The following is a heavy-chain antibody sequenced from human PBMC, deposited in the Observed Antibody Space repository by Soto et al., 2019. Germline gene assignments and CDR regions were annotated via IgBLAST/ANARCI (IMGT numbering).Heavy chain of an antibody. V-gene: IGHV1-3*01. CDR3: ALVATTMYYFDY. Sequence: QVQLVQSGAEVKKPGASVKVSCKASGYTFTSYAMHWVRQAPGQRLEWMGWINAGNGNTKYSQKFQGRVTITRDTSASTAYMKLSSLRSEDTAVYYCALVATTMYYFDYWGQGTLVTVSS. J-gene: IGHJ4*02. D-gene: IGHD5-12*01. CDR1: GYTFTSYA. CDR2: INAGNGNT.